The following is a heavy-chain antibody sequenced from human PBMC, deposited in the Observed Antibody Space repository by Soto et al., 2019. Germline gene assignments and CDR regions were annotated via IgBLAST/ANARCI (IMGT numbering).Heavy chain of an antibody. D-gene: IGHD2-15*01. CDR3: ARFSGGVYNTYYFYYGMDV. Sequence: GASVKVSCKASGYSFTSYGISWVRQAPGQGLDWMGWITTYNGNTKYAQDLQVRVTMTTDTSTSTAYMELRSLRSDDTAVYYCARFSGGVYNTYYFYYGMDVWGQGTTVTVSS. CDR2: ITTYNGNT. V-gene: IGHV1-18*04. J-gene: IGHJ6*02. CDR1: GYSFTSYG.